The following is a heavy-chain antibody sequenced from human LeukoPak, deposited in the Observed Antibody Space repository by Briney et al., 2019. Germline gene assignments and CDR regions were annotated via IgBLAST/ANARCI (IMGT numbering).Heavy chain of an antibody. CDR3: AREASSGWFFSPSPDY. CDR2: IWYDGSNK. Sequence: GRSLRLSRAASGFTFSSYGMHWVRQAPGKGLEWVAVIWYDGSNKYYADSVKGRFTISRDNSKNTLYLQMNSLRAEDTAVYYCAREASSGWFFSPSPDYWGQGTLVTVSS. V-gene: IGHV3-33*01. D-gene: IGHD6-19*01. CDR1: GFTFSSYG. J-gene: IGHJ4*02.